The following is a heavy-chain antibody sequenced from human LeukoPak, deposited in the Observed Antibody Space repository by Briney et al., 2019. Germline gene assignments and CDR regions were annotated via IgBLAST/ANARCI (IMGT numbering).Heavy chain of an antibody. V-gene: IGHV4-59*11. CDR1: GGSISSHY. Sequence: SETLSLTCTVSGGSISSHYWSWIRQPPGKGLEWIGCRYENGGTNYNPSLVSRVTLSVDTSKNQFSLRLTSVTAADTAVYFCARDSGSYSFASWGQGTLVTVSS. D-gene: IGHD1-26*01. J-gene: IGHJ4*02. CDR3: ARDSGSYSFAS. CDR2: RYENGGT.